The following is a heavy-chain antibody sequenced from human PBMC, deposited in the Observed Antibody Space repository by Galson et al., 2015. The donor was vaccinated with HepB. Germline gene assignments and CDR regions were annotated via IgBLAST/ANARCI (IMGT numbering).Heavy chain of an antibody. V-gene: IGHV3-23*01. CDR1: GFTFSSYA. J-gene: IGHJ4*02. CDR3: AKSPYSSSWPYFDY. D-gene: IGHD6-13*01. Sequence: SLRLSCAASGFTFSSYAMSWVRQAPGKGLEWVSGISGSGGSTYYADSVKGRFTISRDNSKNTLYLQMNSLRAEDTAVYYCAKSPYSSSWPYFDYWGQGTLVTVSS. CDR2: ISGSGGST.